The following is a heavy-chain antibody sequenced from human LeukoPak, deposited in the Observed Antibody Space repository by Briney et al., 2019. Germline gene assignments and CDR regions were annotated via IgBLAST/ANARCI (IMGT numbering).Heavy chain of an antibody. CDR1: GYTFTSYD. V-gene: IGHV1-69*13. CDR3: ASKRWLHSRDFYYFDY. D-gene: IGHD5-24*01. CDR2: IIPIFGTA. Sequence: ASVKVSCKASGYTFTSYDINWVRQAPGQGLEWMGGIIPIFGTANYAQKFQGRVTITADESTSTAYMELSSLRSEDTAVYYCASKRWLHSRDFYYFDYWGQGTLVTVSS. J-gene: IGHJ4*02.